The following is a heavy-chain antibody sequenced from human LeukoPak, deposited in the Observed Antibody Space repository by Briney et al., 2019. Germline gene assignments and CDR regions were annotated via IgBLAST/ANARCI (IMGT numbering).Heavy chain of an antibody. J-gene: IGHJ4*02. Sequence: SVKVSCKASGGTFSSYAISWVRQAPGQGLEWMGGIIPIFGTANYAQKFQGRVTITADESTSTAYMELSSLRSEDTAVYYCARGQRIAVAVTGEFGYWGQGTLVTVSS. CDR2: IIPIFGTA. CDR1: GGTFSSYA. CDR3: ARGQRIAVAVTGEFGY. D-gene: IGHD6-19*01. V-gene: IGHV1-69*01.